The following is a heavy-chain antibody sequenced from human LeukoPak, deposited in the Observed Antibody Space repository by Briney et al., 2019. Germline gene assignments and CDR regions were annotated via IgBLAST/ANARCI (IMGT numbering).Heavy chain of an antibody. CDR1: GFTFSSYA. V-gene: IGHV3-30*04. J-gene: IGHJ4*02. CDR3: ARGERGHFDY. Sequence: PGRSLRLSCAASGFTFSSYAMHWVRQAPGKGLEWVAVISYDGSNKYYADSVKGRFTISRDNSKNTLYLQMNSLRAEDTAVYYCARGERGHFDYRGQGTLVTVSS. D-gene: IGHD1-1*01. CDR2: ISYDGSNK.